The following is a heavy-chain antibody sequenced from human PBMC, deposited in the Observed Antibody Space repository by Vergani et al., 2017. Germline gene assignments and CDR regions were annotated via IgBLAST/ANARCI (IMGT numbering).Heavy chain of an antibody. V-gene: IGHV3-33*01. J-gene: IGHJ6*03. CDR2: IWYDGSKE. Sequence: QVQLEESGGGVVQPGRSLRLSCAGSGFTLSSHAMHWVRQAPGKGLEGVAFIWYDGSKEYYADSVKGRFTISRDNSKNTLYLQMNNLRAADTAVYYCARSGYCAHGVCYMTYCYYMDVWGKGTAVTVSS. CDR1: GFTLSSHA. CDR3: ARSGYCAHGVCYMTYCYYMDV. D-gene: IGHD2-8*01.